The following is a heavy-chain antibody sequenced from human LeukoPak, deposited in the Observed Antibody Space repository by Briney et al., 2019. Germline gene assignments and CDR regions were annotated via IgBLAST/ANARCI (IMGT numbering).Heavy chain of an antibody. CDR1: GGTFSSYA. CDR3: ARDGHSGYDFIY. D-gene: IGHD5-12*01. V-gene: IGHV1-69*13. Sequence: ASVKVSCKASGGTFSSYAISWVQQAPGQGLEWMGGIIPIFGTANYAQKFQGRVTITADESTSTAYMELSSLRSEDTAVYYCARDGHSGYDFIYWGQGTLVTVSS. J-gene: IGHJ4*02. CDR2: IIPIFGTA.